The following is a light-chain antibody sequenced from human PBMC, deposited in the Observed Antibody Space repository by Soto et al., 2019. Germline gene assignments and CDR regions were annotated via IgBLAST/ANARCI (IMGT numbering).Light chain of an antibody. CDR3: QQYNSYSA. CDR2: AAS. J-gene: IGKJ1*01. Sequence: IQLTQSPSSLSASVGDRVTITCRASQGISSYLTWYQQKPGKAPKLLIYAASTLHSGVPSKFSGSGSGTDFTLTISSLQPEDFATYYCQQYNSYSAFGQGTKVDIK. CDR1: QGISSY. V-gene: IGKV1-9*01.